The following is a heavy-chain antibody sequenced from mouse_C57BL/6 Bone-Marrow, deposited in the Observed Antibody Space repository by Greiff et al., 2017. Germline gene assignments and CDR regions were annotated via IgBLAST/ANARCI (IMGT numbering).Heavy chain of an antibody. Sequence: QVQLQQSGAELVRPGASVTLSCKASGYTFTDYEMHWVKQTPVHGLEWIGAIDPETGGTAYNQKFKGKAILTAAKSSSTAYMELRSLTSEDSAVYYCTRPPLRGFAYWGQGTLVTVSA. V-gene: IGHV1-15*01. CDR3: TRPPLRGFAY. CDR2: IDPETGGT. J-gene: IGHJ3*01. D-gene: IGHD1-1*01. CDR1: GYTFTDYE.